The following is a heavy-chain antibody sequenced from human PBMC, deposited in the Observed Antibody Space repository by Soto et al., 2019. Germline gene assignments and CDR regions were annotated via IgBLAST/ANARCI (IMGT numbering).Heavy chain of an antibody. CDR2: INTKSGGT. J-gene: IGHJ4*02. CDR1: GYTFTGQY. V-gene: IGHV1-2*02. CDR3: ARGAGHYSDY. D-gene: IGHD3-10*01. Sequence: QVQLVQSGAEVKKPGASVKVSCKASGYTFTGQYIHWVRQAPGQGLEWMGWINTKSGGTMYAQKFQGRVTTTRDTSTRTAYMELNRLGSDDTAVYYCARGAGHYSDYWGQGTLVTVSS.